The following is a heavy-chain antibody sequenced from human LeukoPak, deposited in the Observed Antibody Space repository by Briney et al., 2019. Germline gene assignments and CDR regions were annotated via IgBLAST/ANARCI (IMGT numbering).Heavy chain of an antibody. J-gene: IGHJ4*02. Sequence: GGSLRLSCAASGFTFDDYGMSWVRQAPGKGLEWVSGINWNGGSTGYADSVKGRFTISRDNAKNSLYLQMNSLRAEDTALYYCARGYCSSTSCRRLDYWGQGTLVTVSS. D-gene: IGHD2-2*01. CDR1: GFTFDDYG. V-gene: IGHV3-20*04. CDR3: ARGYCSSTSCRRLDY. CDR2: INWNGGST.